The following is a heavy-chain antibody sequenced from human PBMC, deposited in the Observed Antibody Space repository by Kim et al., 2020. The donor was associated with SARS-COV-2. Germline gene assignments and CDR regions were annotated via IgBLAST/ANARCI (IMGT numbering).Heavy chain of an antibody. CDR2: ISYDGSNK. J-gene: IGHJ4*02. D-gene: IGHD3-3*01. V-gene: IGHV3-30*18. CDR1: GFTFSSYG. CDR3: AKGREDFWSGYYPPGGY. Sequence: GGSLRLSCAASGFTFSSYGMHWVRQAPGKGLEWVAVISYDGSNKYYADSVKGRFTISRDNSKNTLYLQMNSLRAEDTAVYYCAKGREDFWSGYYPPGGYWGQGTLVTVSS.